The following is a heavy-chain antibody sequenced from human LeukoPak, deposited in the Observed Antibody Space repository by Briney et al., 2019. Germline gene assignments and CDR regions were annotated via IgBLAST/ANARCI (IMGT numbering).Heavy chain of an antibody. V-gene: IGHV3-7*01. CDR3: ARDQGQLWPK. D-gene: IGHD5-18*01. CDR1: GFTFSSYW. Sequence: GGSLRLSCAASGFTFSSYWMSWVRQAPGKGLEWVANIKQAGSEKYYVNSVKGRSTISRDNAKNSLYLQLTSLRAEDTAVYYCARDQGQLWPKWGQGTLGTVSS. J-gene: IGHJ4*02. CDR2: IKQAGSEK.